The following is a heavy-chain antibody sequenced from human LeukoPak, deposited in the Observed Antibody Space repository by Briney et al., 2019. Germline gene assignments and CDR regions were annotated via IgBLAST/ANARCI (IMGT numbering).Heavy chain of an antibody. J-gene: IGHJ4*02. D-gene: IGHD6-13*01. CDR1: GYTFTSYV. Sequence: ASVKVSCKASGYTFTSYVIHWVRQAPGQRLEWMGWINAGNGNTKYSQKFQGRVTITRDTSASTAYMELSSLRSEDTAVYYCARDLVAAAGRPLGYWGQGTLVTVSS. CDR3: ARDLVAAAGRPLGY. V-gene: IGHV1-3*01. CDR2: INAGNGNT.